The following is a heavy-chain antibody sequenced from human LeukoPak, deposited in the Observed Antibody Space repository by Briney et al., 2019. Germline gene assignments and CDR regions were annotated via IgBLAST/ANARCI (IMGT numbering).Heavy chain of an antibody. V-gene: IGHV1-69*13. CDR1: GYTFTGYY. J-gene: IGHJ4*02. Sequence: ASVKVSCKASGYTFTGYYMHWVRQAPGQGLEWMGGIIPTFGTANYAQKFQGRVTITADESTSTAYMELSSLRSEDTAVYYCARDHFNYYDSSGYYYGFSDWGQGTLVTVSS. D-gene: IGHD3-22*01. CDR3: ARDHFNYYDSSGYYYGFSD. CDR2: IIPTFGTA.